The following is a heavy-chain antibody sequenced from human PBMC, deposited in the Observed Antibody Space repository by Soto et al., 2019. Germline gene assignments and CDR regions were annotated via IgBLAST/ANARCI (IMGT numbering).Heavy chain of an antibody. D-gene: IGHD1-20*01. J-gene: IGHJ4*02. CDR2: IHYSGATSFFP. Sequence: ETLSLTCPLAGRSVSNHFGSWVRQPPGKGLEWIGYIHYSGATSFFPSYSPSLESRVSVSVDPSKNQFSLKVSGVSAADTAVYYCATSQKGYNWNYFDHWGQGALGTVAS. CDR1: GRSVSNHF. V-gene: IGHV4-59*04. CDR3: ATSQKGYNWNYFDH.